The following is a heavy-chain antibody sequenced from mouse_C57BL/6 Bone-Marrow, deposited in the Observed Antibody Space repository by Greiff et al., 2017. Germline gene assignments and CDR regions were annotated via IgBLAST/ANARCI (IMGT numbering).Heavy chain of an antibody. CDR3: AGSYVSNCGGFAY. V-gene: IGHV1-7*01. CDR2: INPSSGYT. J-gene: IGHJ3*01. Sequence: VQLQQSGAELAKPGASVKLSCKASGYTFTSHWMHWVKQRPGQGQEWIGYINPSSGYTKYNQKFKDKATLTADKSSSTAYMQLSSLTYEDSAVYYCAGSYVSNCGGFAYWGQGTLVTVSA. CDR1: GYTFTSHW. D-gene: IGHD2-5*01.